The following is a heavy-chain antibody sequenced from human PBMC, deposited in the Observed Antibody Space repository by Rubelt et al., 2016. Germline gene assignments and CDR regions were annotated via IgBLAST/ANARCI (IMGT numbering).Heavy chain of an antibody. CDR1: GGSISSSNW. V-gene: IGHV4-4*02. Sequence: QVQLQESGPGLVKPSGTLSLTCAVSGGSISSSNWWSWVRQPPGKGLEWIGEIYHSGSTTYNPSLRVRVTISVDKSQNQFSLKLSSVTAADTAVYYCARGTYGFPSRSYGMDVWGQGTTVTVSS. CDR2: IYHSGST. J-gene: IGHJ6*02. D-gene: IGHD3-10*01. CDR3: ARGTYGFPSRSYGMDV.